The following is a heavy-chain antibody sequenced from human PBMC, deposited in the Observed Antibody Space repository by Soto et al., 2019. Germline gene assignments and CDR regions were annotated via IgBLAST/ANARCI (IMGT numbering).Heavy chain of an antibody. CDR1: GFTFSSYT. V-gene: IGHV3-21*01. CDR2: ISSSSSYI. D-gene: IGHD3-22*01. J-gene: IGHJ4*02. Sequence: EVQLVESGGGLVKPGGSLRLSCAASGFTFSSYTMNWVRQSPGKGLEWVSSISSSSSYIYYADSVKGRFTISRDNAKNPLYLQMNSLRAEDTAVYYCARDKINYYDSSGLWGFDYWGQGTLVTVSS. CDR3: ARDKINYYDSSGLWGFDY.